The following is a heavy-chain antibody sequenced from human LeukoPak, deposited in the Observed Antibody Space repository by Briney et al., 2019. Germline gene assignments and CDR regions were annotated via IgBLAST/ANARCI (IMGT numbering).Heavy chain of an antibody. CDR2: IYTSGST. D-gene: IGHD3-10*01. V-gene: IGHV4-61*02. CDR1: GGSISSGSYY. CDR3: ARDPTVGSGPRP. Sequence: PSETLSLTCTVSGGSISSGSYYWSWIRQPAGKGLEWIGRIYTSGSTNYNPSLKSRVTISVDTSKNQFSLKLSSVTAADTAVYYCARDPTVGSGPRPWGQGTLVTVSS. J-gene: IGHJ5*02.